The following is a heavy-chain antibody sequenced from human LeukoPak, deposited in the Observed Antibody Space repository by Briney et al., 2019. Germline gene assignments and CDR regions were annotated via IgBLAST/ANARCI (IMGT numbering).Heavy chain of an antibody. V-gene: IGHV1-3*03. D-gene: IGHD1-26*01. CDR2: INDGDGNT. CDR1: GYAFTSYA. Sequence: ASVKVSCKASGYAFTSYAVHWVRRAPGQSLEWMGYINDGDGNTKYSQEFQGRVTITRDTSASIVYMELSSLRSEDMAFYYCARERGEFGGSYFLDYWGQGTLVTVSS. J-gene: IGHJ4*02. CDR3: ARERGEFGGSYFLDY.